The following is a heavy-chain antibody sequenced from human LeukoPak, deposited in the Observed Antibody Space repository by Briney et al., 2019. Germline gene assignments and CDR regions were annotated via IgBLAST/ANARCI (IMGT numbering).Heavy chain of an antibody. J-gene: IGHJ4*02. D-gene: IGHD1-26*01. Sequence: SETLSLTCTVSGGSISNYHWSWIRQPPGKGLEWIGYIFSSGSTSYNPSLKSRVTISVGTSKNQFSLKLSSVTAADTAVYYCARRGRWELLDYWGQGTLVTVSS. CDR2: IFSSGST. CDR3: ARRGRWELLDY. V-gene: IGHV4-59*08. CDR1: GGSISNYH.